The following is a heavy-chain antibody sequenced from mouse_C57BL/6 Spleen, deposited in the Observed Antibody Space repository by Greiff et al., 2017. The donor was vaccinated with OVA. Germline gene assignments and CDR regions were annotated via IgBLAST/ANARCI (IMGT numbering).Heavy chain of an antibody. J-gene: IGHJ1*03. V-gene: IGHV1-64*01. CDR3: ARMVITTVVEGYFDV. Sequence: QVQLQQPGAELVKPGASVKLSCKASGYTFTSYWMHWVKQRPGQGLEWIGMIHPNSGSTNYNEKFKSKATLTVDKSSSTAYMQLSSLTSEDSAVYYCARMVITTVVEGYFDVWGTGTTVTVSS. D-gene: IGHD1-1*01. CDR2: IHPNSGST. CDR1: GYTFTSYW.